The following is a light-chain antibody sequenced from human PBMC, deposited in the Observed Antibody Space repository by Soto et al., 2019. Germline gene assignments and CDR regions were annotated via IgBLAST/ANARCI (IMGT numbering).Light chain of an antibody. J-gene: IGKJ1*01. V-gene: IGKV3D-15*01. CDR3: QHHHSYPDA. Sequence: SRYPATVSGGPGEGATLGWRASQSVSSQLAWYQQKPGQAPRLLIYLASTRATGIPARFSGSGSGTEFTLTISSLQPDDSATYYCQHHHSYPDAFGQGTQLDIK. CDR1: QSVSSQ. CDR2: LAS.